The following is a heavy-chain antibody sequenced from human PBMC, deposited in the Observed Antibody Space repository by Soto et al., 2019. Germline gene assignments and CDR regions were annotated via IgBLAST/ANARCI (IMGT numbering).Heavy chain of an antibody. CDR1: GFTFSNYA. Sequence: PGGSLRLSCAASGFTFSNYAMSWVRQTPGKGLEWVSAITGSGATTYYADSVKGRFTISRDNSKNTLYLQMNSLRGEDTAIYYCAKDNDLLRYFDWPYSFDYWGQGTLVTVSS. J-gene: IGHJ4*02. D-gene: IGHD3-9*01. V-gene: IGHV3-23*01. CDR2: ITGSGATT. CDR3: AKDNDLLRYFDWPYSFDY.